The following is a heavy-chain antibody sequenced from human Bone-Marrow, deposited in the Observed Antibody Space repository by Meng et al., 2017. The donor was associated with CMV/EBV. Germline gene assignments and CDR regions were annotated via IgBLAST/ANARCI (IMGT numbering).Heavy chain of an antibody. D-gene: IGHD3-16*01. CDR2: IKQDGSEK. CDR1: GFTFSSYW. Sequence: GESLKISCAASGFTFSSYWMSWVRQAPGKGLEWVANIKQDGSEKYYVDSVKGRFTISRDNAKNSLYLQMNSLRAEDTAVYYCAREEYRRTNDYRGYCYYGMDVWGQGTTVTVSS. V-gene: IGHV3-7*01. CDR3: AREEYRRTNDYRGYCYYGMDV. J-gene: IGHJ6*02.